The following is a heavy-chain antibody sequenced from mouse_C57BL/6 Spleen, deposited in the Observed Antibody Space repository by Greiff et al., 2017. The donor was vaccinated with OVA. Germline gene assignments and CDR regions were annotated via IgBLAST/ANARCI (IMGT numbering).Heavy chain of an antibody. CDR1: GYAFSSYW. Sequence: QVQLKQSGAELVKPGASVKISCKASGYAFSSYWMNWVKQRPGKGLEWIGQIYPGDGDTNYNGKFKGKATLTADKSSSTAYMQLSSLTSEDSAVYFCARSAIYYGNPAWFAYWGQGTLVTVSA. D-gene: IGHD2-1*01. CDR2: IYPGDGDT. V-gene: IGHV1-80*01. CDR3: ARSAIYYGNPAWFAY. J-gene: IGHJ3*01.